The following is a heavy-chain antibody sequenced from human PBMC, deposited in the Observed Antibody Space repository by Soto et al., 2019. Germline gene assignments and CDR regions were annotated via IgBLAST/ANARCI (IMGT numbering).Heavy chain of an antibody. D-gene: IGHD6-19*01. V-gene: IGHV1-69*12. J-gene: IGHJ4*02. CDR3: ASLPMHSSGWYAFDS. CDR1: GGTFSSYA. CDR2: IIPVFGTS. Sequence: QVQLVQSGAEVKKPGSSMKVSCKASGGTFSSYAFSWVRQAPGQGLEWLGGIIPVFGTSNYAQKFQGRVTITAEESTGTAYMELSSLRSEDTAVYYCASLPMHSSGWYAFDSWGQGTLVTVSS.